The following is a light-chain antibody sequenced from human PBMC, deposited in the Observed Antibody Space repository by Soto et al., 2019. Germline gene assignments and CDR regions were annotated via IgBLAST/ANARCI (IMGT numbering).Light chain of an antibody. CDR2: DSS. J-gene: IGKJ4*01. Sequence: DIQMTQSPSSLSASVGDRVTITCQASQGINNYLNWYQQKEGKAPELLIYDSSKLKTGVPSRFSVSGSETDFTLTISSLQPDDVATYYCQHYDHVPLSFGGGTKVEIK. V-gene: IGKV1-33*01. CDR3: QHYDHVPLS. CDR1: QGINNY.